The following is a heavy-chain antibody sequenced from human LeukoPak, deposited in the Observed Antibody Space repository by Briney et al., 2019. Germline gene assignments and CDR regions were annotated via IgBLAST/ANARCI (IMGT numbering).Heavy chain of an antibody. Sequence: SETLSLTCTVSGGSISSYYWSWIRQPPGKGLEWIGYIYYSGSTYYNPSLKSRVTISVDTSKNQFSLKLSSVTAADTAVYYCASTAMVKFVGYYYYYGMGVWGQGTTVTVSS. V-gene: IGHV4-59*12. D-gene: IGHD5-18*01. CDR2: IYYSGST. CDR3: ASTAMVKFVGYYYYYGMGV. J-gene: IGHJ6*02. CDR1: GGSISSYY.